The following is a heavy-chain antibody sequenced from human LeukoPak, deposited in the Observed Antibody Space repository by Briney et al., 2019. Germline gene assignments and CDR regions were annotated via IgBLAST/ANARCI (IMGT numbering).Heavy chain of an antibody. Sequence: GTSLRLSCAASGFTFSSYDMTWVRQAPGRGLEWVSSIRPSGDNTYYGDSVKGRFTISRDNSKNTVYLQMDNMRVDDTAVYYCARVAGWHLFDPWGQGTLVTVSS. CDR1: GFTFSSYD. CDR2: IRPSGDNT. D-gene: IGHD6-19*01. CDR3: ARVAGWHLFDP. V-gene: IGHV3-23*01. J-gene: IGHJ5*02.